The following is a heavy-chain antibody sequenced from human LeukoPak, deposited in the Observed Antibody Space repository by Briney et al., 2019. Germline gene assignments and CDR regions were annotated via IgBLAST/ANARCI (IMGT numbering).Heavy chain of an antibody. J-gene: IGHJ3*02. CDR2: ISVYNGNT. D-gene: IGHD2-2*01. V-gene: IGHV1-18*01. Sequence: ASVKLSCKASGYTFTSYGISWVRQAPGQGLRWLGWISVYNGNTNYAHKLQGRVNMTTDPSRSTAYMELRSLRSDDTAVYYCARIEGYCSSTSWYAVAFDIWGQGTMDTVSS. CDR3: ARIEGYCSSTSWYAVAFDI. CDR1: GYTFTSYG.